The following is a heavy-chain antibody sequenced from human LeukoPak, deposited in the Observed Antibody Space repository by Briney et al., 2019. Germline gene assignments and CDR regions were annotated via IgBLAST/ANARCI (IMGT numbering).Heavy chain of an antibody. Sequence: GGSLTLSCAASGFTFSNYAMHWVRQAPGKGLEWVAVMSYDGSNKLYADSVKGRFAISRDTSKNTLYLQMNSLKPEDTAIYYCARNVEQQVGRNWFAPWGQGSLVTVSS. D-gene: IGHD6-13*01. CDR1: GFTFSNYA. CDR2: MSYDGSNK. V-gene: IGHV3-30*09. J-gene: IGHJ5*02. CDR3: ARNVEQQVGRNWFAP.